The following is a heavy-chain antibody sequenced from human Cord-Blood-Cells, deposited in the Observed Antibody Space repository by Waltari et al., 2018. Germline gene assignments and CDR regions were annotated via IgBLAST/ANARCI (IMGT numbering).Heavy chain of an antibody. J-gene: IGHJ4*02. D-gene: IGHD6-6*01. CDR1: GGSIGSSSYY. Sequence: QLQLQESGPGLVKPSEHLSLTCTVSGGSIGSSSYYWGWTRQPPGKGLEWIGSIYYSGSTYYNPSLKSRVTISVDTSKNQFSLKLSSVTAADTAVYYCARKGIEAGSSSYYFDYWGQGTLVTVSS. CDR3: ARKGIEAGSSSYYFDY. CDR2: IYYSGST. V-gene: IGHV4-39*01.